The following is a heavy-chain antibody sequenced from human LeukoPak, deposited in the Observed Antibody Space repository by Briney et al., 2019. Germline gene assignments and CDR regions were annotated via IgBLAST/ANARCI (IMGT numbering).Heavy chain of an antibody. J-gene: IGHJ6*03. D-gene: IGHD5-24*01. V-gene: IGHV1-69*05. CDR3: ARGGPWAVATINDYYLDV. CDR1: GGTFSSYA. CDR2: IIPIFGTA. Sequence: ASVKVSCKASGGTFSSYAISWVRQAPGQGLEWMGGIIPIFGTANYAQKFQGRVTITTDESTSTAYMELSSLRSEDTAVYYCARGGPWAVATINDYYLDVWGKGTTVTVSS.